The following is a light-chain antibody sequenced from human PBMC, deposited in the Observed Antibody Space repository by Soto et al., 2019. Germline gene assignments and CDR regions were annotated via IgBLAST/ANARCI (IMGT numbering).Light chain of an antibody. V-gene: IGKV1-5*01. CDR2: DVS. J-gene: IGKJ5*01. CDR1: QSVSNW. CDR3: QQANSFPIT. Sequence: DIQMTQSPSTLSASVGERVTITCRASQSVSNWLAWYQQKPGKAPKLLIYDVSSLESGVPSRFSGSGSGTEFILNISSLQPDDFATYYCQQANSFPITFGQGTRLEIK.